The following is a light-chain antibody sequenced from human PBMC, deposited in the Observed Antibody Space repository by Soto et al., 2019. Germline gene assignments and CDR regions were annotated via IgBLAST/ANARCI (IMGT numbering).Light chain of an antibody. Sequence: DIQMTQSPSSLSASVGDRVTITCRASQGIRNYLAWYQQKPGKVPKLLIYAASTLQSGDPSRFSGSGSGTDFTLTISSLQPEDVATYYCQKYNSAPLTFGGGTKVEIK. J-gene: IGKJ4*01. CDR1: QGIRNY. CDR2: AAS. V-gene: IGKV1-27*01. CDR3: QKYNSAPLT.